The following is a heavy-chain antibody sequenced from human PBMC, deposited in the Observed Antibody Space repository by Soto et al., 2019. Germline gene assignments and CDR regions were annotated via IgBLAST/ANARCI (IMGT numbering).Heavy chain of an antibody. CDR2: IYYSGST. J-gene: IGHJ3*02. CDR1: GGSISSYY. Sequence: LSLTCTVSGGSISSYYWSWIRQPPGKGLEWIGYIYYSGSTNYNPSLKSRVTISVDTSKNQFSLKLSSVTAADTAVYYCARVNHYAFWSGYYPDIWGQGTMVTVSS. V-gene: IGHV4-59*01. D-gene: IGHD3-3*01. CDR3: ARVNHYAFWSGYYPDI.